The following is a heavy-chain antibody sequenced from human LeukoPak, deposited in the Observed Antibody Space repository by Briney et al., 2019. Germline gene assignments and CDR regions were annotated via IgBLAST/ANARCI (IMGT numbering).Heavy chain of an antibody. CDR3: ARDYRHSSGWYYYYYGMDV. D-gene: IGHD6-19*01. CDR2: IWYDGSNK. CDR1: GFTFSSYG. Sequence: QTGGSLRLSCAASGFTFSSYGMHWVRQAPGKGLEWVAVIWYDGSNKYYADSVKGRFTISRDNSKNTLYLQMNSLRAEDTAVYYCARDYRHSSGWYYYYYGMDVWGQGTTVTVSS. J-gene: IGHJ6*02. V-gene: IGHV3-33*08.